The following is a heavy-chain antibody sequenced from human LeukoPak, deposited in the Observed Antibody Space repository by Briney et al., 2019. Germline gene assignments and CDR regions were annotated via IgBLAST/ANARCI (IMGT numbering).Heavy chain of an antibody. CDR2: IYPGDSDT. CDR1: GYSFTSYW. J-gene: IGHJ4*02. CDR3: ARSPTLDMGCIDY. V-gene: IGHV5-51*01. Sequence: KVGGSLKISCKGSGYSFTSYWIGWVRQLPGKGLEWMGIIYPGDSDTRYSPSCQGQVTISADKASRTAWLEWSGPKASDTAMYYCARSPTLDMGCIDYWGQGTLVTVSS. D-gene: IGHD1-26*01.